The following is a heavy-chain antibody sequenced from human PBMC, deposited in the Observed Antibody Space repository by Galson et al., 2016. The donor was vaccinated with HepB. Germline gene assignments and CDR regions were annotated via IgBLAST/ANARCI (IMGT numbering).Heavy chain of an antibody. CDR2: ISSVGTYR. Sequence: SLRLSCAVSGFTFSSYGMHWVRQAPGKGLEWVSSISSVGTYRDYADSVRGRFTISRDNAKNLLYLQLDSLRAGDTAVYYCAGEGKSSSWNNWYFDLWGRGTLVAVSS. V-gene: IGHV3-21*01. CDR3: AGEGKSSSWNNWYFDL. D-gene: IGHD6-13*01. CDR1: GFTFSSYG. J-gene: IGHJ2*01.